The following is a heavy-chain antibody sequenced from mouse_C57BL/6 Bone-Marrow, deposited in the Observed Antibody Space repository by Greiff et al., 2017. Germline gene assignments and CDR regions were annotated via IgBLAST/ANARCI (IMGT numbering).Heavy chain of an antibody. D-gene: IGHD1-1*01. Sequence: VQLQQSGAELAKPGASVKLSCKASGYTFTSYWMHWVKQRPGQGLEWIGYINPSSGYTKYNQKFKDKATLTEDKSSSAAYMQLSRLTYEDSAVYYCARGWDYSLFAYWGQGTLVTVSA. V-gene: IGHV1-7*01. J-gene: IGHJ3*01. CDR3: ARGWDYSLFAY. CDR1: GYTFTSYW. CDR2: INPSSGYT.